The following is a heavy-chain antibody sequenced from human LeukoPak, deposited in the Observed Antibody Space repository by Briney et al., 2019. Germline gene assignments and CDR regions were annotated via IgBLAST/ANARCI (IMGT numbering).Heavy chain of an antibody. J-gene: IGHJ3*02. CDR1: GYTFTYRY. Sequence: WASVKVSCKASGYTFTYRYLHWVRQAPGQALEWMGWITPFNGNTNYAQKFQDRVTITRDRSMSTACMELSSLRSEDTAMYYCASAMIPETDAFDIWGQGTMVTVSS. CDR3: ASAMIPETDAFDI. CDR2: ITPFNGNT. D-gene: IGHD3-22*01. V-gene: IGHV1-45*02.